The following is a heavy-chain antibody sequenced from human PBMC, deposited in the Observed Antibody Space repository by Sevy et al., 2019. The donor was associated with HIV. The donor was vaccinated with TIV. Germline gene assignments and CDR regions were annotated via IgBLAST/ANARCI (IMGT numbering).Heavy chain of an antibody. Sequence: SETLSLTCTVSGDSIIDYYWSWIRQPSGKGLEWIGYIHNRGRYNYNPSLKSRVTISGDVSKNQFSLKLSSVTAADTAVYYCARDTSGYSSGWYPYYHYYGIDVWGQGTTVTVSS. D-gene: IGHD6-19*01. CDR1: GDSIIDYY. CDR3: ARDTSGYSSGWYPYYHYYGIDV. J-gene: IGHJ6*02. CDR2: IHNRGRY. V-gene: IGHV4-59*01.